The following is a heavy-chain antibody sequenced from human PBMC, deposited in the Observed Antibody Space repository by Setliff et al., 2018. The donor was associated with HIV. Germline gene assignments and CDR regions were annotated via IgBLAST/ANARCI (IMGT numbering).Heavy chain of an antibody. Sequence: SETLSLTCSVSGGSVSSSSHYWGWIRQPPGKGLEWIGSIYYSGSTYYNPSLKSRLTISVDTSNNQFSLKLTSVTDADTAVYYCAKQGYNYDSSGYLIPAGYFQHWGQGTLVTVSS. CDR3: AKQGYNYDSSGYLIPAGYFQH. CDR1: GGSVSSSSHY. J-gene: IGHJ1*01. CDR2: IYYSGST. D-gene: IGHD3-22*01. V-gene: IGHV4-39*01.